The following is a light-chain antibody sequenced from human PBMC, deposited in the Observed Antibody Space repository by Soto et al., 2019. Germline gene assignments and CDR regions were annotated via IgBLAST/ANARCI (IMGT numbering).Light chain of an antibody. CDR2: AAS. CDR1: QDIAIY. CDR3: QHYNSYSEA. J-gene: IGKJ1*01. V-gene: IGKV1-9*01. Sequence: IQLTQSPSSLSASVGDRVTITCRASQDIAIYLAWYQQKPGEAPKLLIYAASTLYGGVPSRFSGSGSGPDFALTITSLQAEDFATYYCQHYNSYSEAFGQGTKVDI.